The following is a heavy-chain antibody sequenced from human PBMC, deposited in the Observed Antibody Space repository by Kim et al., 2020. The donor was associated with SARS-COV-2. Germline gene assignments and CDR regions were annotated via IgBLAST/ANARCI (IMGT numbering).Heavy chain of an antibody. D-gene: IGHD6-19*01. CDR3: ARDQGRAVPGTRAFDY. CDR1: GFTFNNYG. J-gene: IGHJ4*02. Sequence: GGSLRLSCAASGFTFNNYGIHWVRQAPGKGLEWVALISYNGNEKNYVDSVKGRFTISRDNSENTVYLQLNSLTTEDTAVYYCARDQGRAVPGTRAFDYWGQGTLVTVSS. V-gene: IGHV3-30*03. CDR2: ISYNGNEK.